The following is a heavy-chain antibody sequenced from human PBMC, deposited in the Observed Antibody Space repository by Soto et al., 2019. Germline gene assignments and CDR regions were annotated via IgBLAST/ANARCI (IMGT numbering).Heavy chain of an antibody. V-gene: IGHV1-69*13. J-gene: IGHJ6*02. CDR2: ITPIFGTA. CDR1: GCTFSSYA. Sequence: SVKLSCKASGCTFSSYAISWVRQAPGQGLEWMGGITPIFGTANYAQKFQGRVTITADESTSTAYMELSSLRSEDTAVYYCARGYYYDSSGYYWLFYYYGMDVWGQGTTVTVSS. D-gene: IGHD3-22*01. CDR3: ARGYYYDSSGYYWLFYYYGMDV.